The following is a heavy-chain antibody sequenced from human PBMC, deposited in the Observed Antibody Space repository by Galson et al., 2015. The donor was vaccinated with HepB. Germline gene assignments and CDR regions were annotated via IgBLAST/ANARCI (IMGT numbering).Heavy chain of an antibody. CDR3: ARGVRGYSYGTSFDY. CDR2: IYHSGST. V-gene: IGHV4-38-2*02. J-gene: IGHJ4*02. D-gene: IGHD5-18*01. CDR1: GYSISSGYY. Sequence: ETLSLTCTVSGYSISSGYYWGWIRQPPGKGLEWIGSIYHSGSTYYNPSLKSRVTISVDTSKNQFSLKLSSVTAADTAVYYCARGVRGYSYGTSFDYWGQGTLVTVSS.